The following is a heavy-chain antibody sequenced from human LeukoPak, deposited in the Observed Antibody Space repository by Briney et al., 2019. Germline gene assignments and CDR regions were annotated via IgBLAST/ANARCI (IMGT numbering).Heavy chain of an antibody. D-gene: IGHD1-26*01. CDR3: AGDRADDPVGATPLIDY. J-gene: IGHJ4*02. CDR1: GGSISSSSYY. V-gene: IGHV4-39*07. CDR2: IYYSGST. Sequence: SETLSLTCTVSGGSISSSSYYWGWLRQPPGKGLEWIGSIYYSGSTYYNPSRKSRVTISVDTSNHHFSLKLSSVTAAATALCYCAGDRADDPVGATPLIDYWGQGTLVTVSS.